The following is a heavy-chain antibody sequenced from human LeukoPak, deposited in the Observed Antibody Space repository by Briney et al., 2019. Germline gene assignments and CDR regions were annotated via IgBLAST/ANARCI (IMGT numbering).Heavy chain of an antibody. Sequence: PGGSLRLSCAASGFTFSSYAMSWVRQAPGKGLEWVSGISGIGGSTYYADSVKGRFTISRDNSKNTLYLQMNSLRAEDTAVYYCAKDPRSSGLISNYFDYWGQGTLVTVSS. CDR3: AKDPRSSGLISNYFDY. D-gene: IGHD6-19*01. J-gene: IGHJ4*02. V-gene: IGHV3-23*01. CDR2: ISGIGGST. CDR1: GFTFSSYA.